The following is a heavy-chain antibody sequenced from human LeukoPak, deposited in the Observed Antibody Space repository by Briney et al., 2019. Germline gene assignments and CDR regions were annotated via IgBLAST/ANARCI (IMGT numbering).Heavy chain of an antibody. D-gene: IGHD1-26*01. J-gene: IGHJ4*02. CDR2: ISGSGGST. CDR1: GFTFSSYA. CDR3: AKVTSGSYSPFDY. V-gene: IGHV3-23*01. Sequence: GGSLRLSCAASGFTFSSYAMSWVRQAPGKGLEWVSAISGSGGSTYYADSVKGRFSISGDNSKNTLYLQMNSLRAEDTAVYYRAKVTSGSYSPFDYWGQGTLVTVSS.